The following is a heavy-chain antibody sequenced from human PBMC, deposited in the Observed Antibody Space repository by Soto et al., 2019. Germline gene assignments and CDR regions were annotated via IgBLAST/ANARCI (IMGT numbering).Heavy chain of an antibody. CDR2: ISGSGGST. V-gene: IGHV3-23*01. CDR3: AKSLPPLAFGVVPAGMVAAFDI. Sequence: KGLEWVSAISGSGGSTYYADSVKGRFNISRDNSKNTLYQQMNSLRAEDTAVYYCAKSLPPLAFGVVPAGMVAAFDIWGQGTMVSVSS. J-gene: IGHJ3*02. D-gene: IGHD2-2*01.